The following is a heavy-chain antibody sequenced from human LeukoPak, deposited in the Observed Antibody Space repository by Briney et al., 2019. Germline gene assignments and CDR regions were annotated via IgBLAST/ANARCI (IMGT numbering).Heavy chain of an antibody. CDR2: ISDSGGNT. D-gene: IGHD6-19*01. CDR3: APPPSSGWYWDY. Sequence: GASLSLSCAASGFNFSSYAMSWVRQAPGKGLEWVSAISDSGGNTFSADSVKGRFTISRDNSKNTLYLQMNSLRAEDTAVYYCAPPPSSGWYWDYWGQGTLVTVSS. CDR1: GFNFSSYA. J-gene: IGHJ4*02. V-gene: IGHV3-23*01.